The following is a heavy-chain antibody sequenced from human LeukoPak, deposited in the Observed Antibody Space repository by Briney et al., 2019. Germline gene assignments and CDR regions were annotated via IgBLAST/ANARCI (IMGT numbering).Heavy chain of an antibody. V-gene: IGHV1-46*01. J-gene: IGHJ3*02. CDR2: INPSGDST. CDR3: ARIRDGYNDAYDI. Sequence: ASVKVSCKASGYTFTSYYMHWVRQAPGQGLEWMGIINPSGDSTSYAQKFQGRVTMTRDMSTSTVYMGLSSLRSEDTAVYYCARIRDGYNDAYDIWGQGTMVTVSS. CDR1: GYTFTSYY. D-gene: IGHD5-24*01.